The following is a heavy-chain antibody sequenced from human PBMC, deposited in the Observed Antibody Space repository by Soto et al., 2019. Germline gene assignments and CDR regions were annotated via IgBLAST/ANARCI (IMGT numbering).Heavy chain of an antibody. J-gene: IGHJ4*02. Sequence: PGGSLRLSCAASVLTFSSYAMSWVRQAPGKGLEWVSAISGSGSSTYYADSVKGRFTISRDNSKNTLYLQMNSLRAEDTAVYYCANLVVIQGDYRYFDYWGQGTLVTVSS. CDR2: ISGSGSST. CDR3: ANLVVIQGDYRYFDY. D-gene: IGHD4-17*01. CDR1: VLTFSSYA. V-gene: IGHV3-23*01.